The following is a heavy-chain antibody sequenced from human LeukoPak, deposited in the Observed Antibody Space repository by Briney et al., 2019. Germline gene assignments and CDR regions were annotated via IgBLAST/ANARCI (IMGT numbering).Heavy chain of an antibody. CDR2: ISGSGGST. CDR3: ARVRGLYYYMDV. V-gene: IGHV3-23*01. Sequence: GGSLRLSCAASGFTFSSYAMSWVRQAPGKGLEWVSAISGSGGSTYYADSVKGRFTISRDNAKNSLYLQMNSLRAEDTAVYYCARVRGLYYYMDVWGKGTTVTISS. D-gene: IGHD3-10*01. CDR1: GFTFSSYA. J-gene: IGHJ6*03.